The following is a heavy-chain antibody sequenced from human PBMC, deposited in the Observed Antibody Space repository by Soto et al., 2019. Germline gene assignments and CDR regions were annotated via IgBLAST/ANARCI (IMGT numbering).Heavy chain of an antibody. CDR2: INAGNGNT. J-gene: IGHJ4*02. Sequence: ASVKVSCKASGYTFTSYAMHWVRQAPGQRLEWMGWINAGNGNTKYSQKFQGRVTITRDTSASTAYMELSSLRSEDTAVYYCARSDGVLRFLEWLLYFDYWGQGTLVTVS. D-gene: IGHD3-3*01. V-gene: IGHV1-3*01. CDR3: ARSDGVLRFLEWLLYFDY. CDR1: GYTFTSYA.